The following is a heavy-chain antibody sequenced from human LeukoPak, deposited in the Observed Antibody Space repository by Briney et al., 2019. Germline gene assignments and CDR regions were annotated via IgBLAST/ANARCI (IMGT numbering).Heavy chain of an antibody. CDR2: IGAAGDT. J-gene: IGHJ4*02. D-gene: IGHD6-19*01. Sequence: PGGSLRLSCAASGFTFSSFDMHWVRQAAGKGLEWVSGIGAAGDTYSLGSVKGRFTISRENGKNSLYLQMNSLRADDTALYYCARGRPGGWYRFDYWGQGTLVTVSS. CDR1: GFTFSSFD. V-gene: IGHV3-13*04. CDR3: ARGRPGGWYRFDY.